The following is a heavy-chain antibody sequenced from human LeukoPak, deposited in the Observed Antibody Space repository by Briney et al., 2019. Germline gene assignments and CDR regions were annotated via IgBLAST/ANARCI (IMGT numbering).Heavy chain of an antibody. V-gene: IGHV4-34*01. CDR1: GGSFSGYY. Sequence: SETLSLTCAVYGGSFSGYYWSWIRQPPGKGLEWIGEINHSGSTNYNPSLKSRVTISVDTSKNQFSLKLTSVTAADTAVYYCARSVAGNERTANWLDPWGQGTLVTVSS. D-gene: IGHD6-19*01. CDR3: ARSVAGNERTANWLDP. CDR2: INHSGST. J-gene: IGHJ5*02.